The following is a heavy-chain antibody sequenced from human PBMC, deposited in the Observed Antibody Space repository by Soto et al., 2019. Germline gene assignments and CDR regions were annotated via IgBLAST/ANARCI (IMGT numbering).Heavy chain of an antibody. Sequence: ASVKVSCKASGNTFASHGFSWVRQAPGQGLEWMGWISGFNGQTNYALKFQGRVTLTTDASTSTAYMELRSLRSDDTAAYFCARVDPRGVAVVRDYWGQGTLVTVSS. V-gene: IGHV1-18*01. CDR3: ARVDPRGVAVVRDY. CDR1: GNTFASHG. CDR2: ISGFNGQT. D-gene: IGHD3-10*01. J-gene: IGHJ4*02.